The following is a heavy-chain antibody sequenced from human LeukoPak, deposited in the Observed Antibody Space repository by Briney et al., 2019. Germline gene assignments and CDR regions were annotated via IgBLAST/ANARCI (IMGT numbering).Heavy chain of an antibody. Sequence: GCPLRLSCAACGFTFRSYGIHCVRECPGKGQEGVAVLSDDGSNKYYDDSVKGRFTISKYNEENMSNRERNSLRADDTAVYYCAKHHDRSGGDYWGQGTLVTVSS. D-gene: IGHD3-22*01. V-gene: IGHV3-30*18. CDR1: GFTFRSYG. CDR3: AKHHDRSGGDY. CDR2: LSDDGSNK. J-gene: IGHJ4*02.